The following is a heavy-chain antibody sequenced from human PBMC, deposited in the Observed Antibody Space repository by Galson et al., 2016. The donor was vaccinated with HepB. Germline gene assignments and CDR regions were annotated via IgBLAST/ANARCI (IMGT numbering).Heavy chain of an antibody. CDR1: RFHFSMYA. V-gene: IGHV3-33*01. J-gene: IGHJ4*02. D-gene: IGHD4/OR15-4a*01. CDR3: ARDDYSGGRGSPDY. Sequence: SLRLSCAASRFHFSMYAMHWVRQAPGKGLEWVAMIWREGIRTFYADSVKGRFTISRDNSNNTLYLQMNSLTTEDTAVYYCARDDYSGGRGSPDYWGQGTLVTVSS. CDR2: IWREGIRT.